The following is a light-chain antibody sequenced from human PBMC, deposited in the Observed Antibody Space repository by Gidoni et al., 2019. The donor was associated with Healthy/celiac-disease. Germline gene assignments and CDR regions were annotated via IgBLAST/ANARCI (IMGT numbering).Light chain of an antibody. Sequence: DIQMTQSPSTLSASVGDRVTITCRDTQSMSSLVDWYQQKPGKAPKLLIYDASSLERGVPSRFRGSGSGTEFTLTISSLQPDDFATYYCQHYNSDSKFTFXXXTRLEIK. CDR2: DAS. J-gene: IGKJ5*01. CDR1: QSMSSL. CDR3: QHYNSDSKFT. V-gene: IGKV1-5*01.